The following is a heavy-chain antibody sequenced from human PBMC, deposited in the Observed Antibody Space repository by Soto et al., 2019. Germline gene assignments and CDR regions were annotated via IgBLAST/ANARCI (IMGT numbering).Heavy chain of an antibody. CDR2: ISAYNGNT. J-gene: IGHJ4*02. Sequence: GASVKVSCKASGYTFTSYGISWVRQAPGQGFEWMGWISAYNGNTNYAQKLQGRVTMTTDTSTSTAYMELRSLRSDDTAVYYCARVGSITIFGVDRQSDYWGQGTLVTVSS. CDR3: ARVGSITIFGVDRQSDY. D-gene: IGHD3-3*01. CDR1: GYTFTSYG. V-gene: IGHV1-18*01.